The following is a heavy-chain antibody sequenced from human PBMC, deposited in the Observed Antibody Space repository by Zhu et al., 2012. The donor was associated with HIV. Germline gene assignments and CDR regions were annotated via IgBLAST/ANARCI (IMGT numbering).Heavy chain of an antibody. D-gene: IGHD3-3*02. CDR1: GSSIISTYY. CDR2: IYHSETT. J-gene: IGHJ4*02. Sequence: QVQLQESGPGLVTPSETLSLTCAVSGSSIISTYYWGWIRQPPGKGLEWIGSIYHSETTYYNPSLKGRVTISIDTANNQFSLKLSSVTAADTAVYYCARHSWTATDYFDYWGQGXLVTVSS. CDR3: ARHSWTATDYFDY. V-gene: IGHV4-38-2*01.